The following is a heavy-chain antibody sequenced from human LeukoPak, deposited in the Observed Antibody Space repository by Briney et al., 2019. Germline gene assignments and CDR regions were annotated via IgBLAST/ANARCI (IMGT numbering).Heavy chain of an antibody. CDR2: IYYSGST. Sequence: SETLSLTCTVSGGSISSSNWWGWIRQPPGKGLEWIGYIYYSGSTYYNPSLKSRVTISVDTSKNQFSLKLGSVTAADTAVYYCASSYDSSGYSRDYYFDYWGQGTLVTVSS. V-gene: IGHV4-28*01. J-gene: IGHJ4*02. CDR1: GGSISSSNW. D-gene: IGHD3-22*01. CDR3: ASSYDSSGYSRDYYFDY.